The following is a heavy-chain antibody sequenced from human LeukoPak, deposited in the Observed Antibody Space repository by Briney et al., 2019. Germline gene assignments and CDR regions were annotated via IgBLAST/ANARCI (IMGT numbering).Heavy chain of an antibody. CDR3: ARFYITSDSSGYDTDIDY. D-gene: IGHD3-22*01. CDR2: INPNSGGT. Sequence: ASVKVSCKASGYTFTGYYMHWVRQAPGQGLEWMGRINPNSGGTNYAQKFQGPVTMTRDTSLSTAYMELSRLRSDDTAVYYCARFYITSDSSGYDTDIDYWGQGTLVTVSS. J-gene: IGHJ4*02. CDR1: GYTFTGYY. V-gene: IGHV1-2*06.